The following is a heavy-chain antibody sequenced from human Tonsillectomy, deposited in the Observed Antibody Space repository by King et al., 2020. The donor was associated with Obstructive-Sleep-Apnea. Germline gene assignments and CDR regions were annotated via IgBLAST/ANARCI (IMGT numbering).Heavy chain of an antibody. V-gene: IGHV3-21*01. CDR2: ISSSSIYI. CDR3: AREGGIAVAGTDY. J-gene: IGHJ4*02. D-gene: IGHD6-19*01. CDR1: GFTFSSYS. Sequence: VQLVESGGGLVKPGGSLRLSCAASGFTFSSYSMNWVRQAPGKGLEWVSSISSSSIYIYYTDSVKGRVTISRDNAKNSLYLQMNSLRAEDTAVYYCAREGGIAVAGTDYWGQGTLVTVSS.